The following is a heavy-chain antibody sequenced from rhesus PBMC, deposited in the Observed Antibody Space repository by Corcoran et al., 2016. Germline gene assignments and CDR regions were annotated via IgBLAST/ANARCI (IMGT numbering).Heavy chain of an antibody. J-gene: IGHJ5-1*01. Sequence: QVQLQESGPGLVKPSETLSLTCAVSGYSISRNYWSCIRLPPGEAMWWIWYIYGSSGSTYYNPSLKMRVTISTDTSKNQLSLKLSSVTAADTAVYYCAMGNSGFDVWGPGVLVTVSS. D-gene: IGHD1-44*01. CDR1: GYSISRNY. CDR2: IYGSSGST. V-gene: IGHV4-165*01. CDR3: AMGNSGFDV.